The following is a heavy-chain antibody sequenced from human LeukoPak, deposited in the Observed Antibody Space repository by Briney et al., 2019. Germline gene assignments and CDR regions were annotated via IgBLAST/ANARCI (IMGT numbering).Heavy chain of an antibody. D-gene: IGHD3-22*01. CDR2: IRYDGSNK. Sequence: GGSLRLSCAASGFTFSSYGMHWVRQAPGKGLEWVAFIRYDGSNKYYADSVKGRFTISRDNSKNTLYLQMNSLRAEDTAVYYCAKPLGDYYDSSGYYYDAFDIWGQGTMVTVSS. CDR3: AKPLGDYYDSSGYYYDAFDI. J-gene: IGHJ3*02. CDR1: GFTFSSYG. V-gene: IGHV3-30*02.